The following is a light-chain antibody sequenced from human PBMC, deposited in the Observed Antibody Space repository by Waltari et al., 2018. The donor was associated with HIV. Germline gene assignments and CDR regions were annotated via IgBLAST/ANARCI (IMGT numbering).Light chain of an antibody. Sequence: SVVTQPPSASGTPWPRVTISCSGTTSNIGSNYVFSYQHLPGTAPKLLIHRNDQRPSGVPVRFSGSTSGTSASLAISGLRSEDEAEYYCVTWDDSLRGVVFGGGTKVAVL. CDR1: TSNIGSNY. CDR2: RND. CDR3: VTWDDSLRGVV. J-gene: IGLJ2*01. V-gene: IGLV1-47*01.